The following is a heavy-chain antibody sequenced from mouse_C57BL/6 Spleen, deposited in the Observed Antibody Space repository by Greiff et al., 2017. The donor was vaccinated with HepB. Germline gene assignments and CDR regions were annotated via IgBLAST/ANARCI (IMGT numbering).Heavy chain of an antibody. V-gene: IGHV5-17*01. D-gene: IGHD2-1*01. J-gene: IGHJ4*01. CDR3: ARHGNYAMDY. CDR1: GFTFSDYG. CDR2: ISSGSSTI. Sequence: EVMLVESGGGLVKPGGSLKLSCAASGFTFSDYGMHWVRQAPEKGLEWVAYISSGSSTIYYADTVKGRFTISRDNAKNTLFLQMTSLRSEDTVMYYCARHGNYAMDYWGQGTSVTVSS.